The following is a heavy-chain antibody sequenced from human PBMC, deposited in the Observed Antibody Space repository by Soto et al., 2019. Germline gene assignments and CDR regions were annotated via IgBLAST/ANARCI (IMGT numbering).Heavy chain of an antibody. J-gene: IGHJ6*02. Sequence: QVQLQESGPGLVKPSQTLSLTCTVSGGSISSGGYYWSWIRQHPGKGLEWIGYIYYSGSTYYNPSRKSRVTISVDTSKNQFSLKLSSVTAADTAVYYCARDGTPPSYGMDVWGQGTTVTVSS. CDR3: ARDGTPPSYGMDV. CDR1: GGSISSGGYY. D-gene: IGHD1-26*01. CDR2: IYYSGST. V-gene: IGHV4-31*03.